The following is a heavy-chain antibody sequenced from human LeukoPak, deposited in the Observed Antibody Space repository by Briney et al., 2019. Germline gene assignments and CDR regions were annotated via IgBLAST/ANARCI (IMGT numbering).Heavy chain of an antibody. CDR1: GGSFSGYY. Sequence: SETLSLTCAVYGGSFSGYYWSWIRQPPGKGLEWIGEINHSGSTNYNPSLKSRVTISVDTSKTQFSLKLSSVTAADTAVYYCARAPSPSTPFDYWGQGTLVTVSS. V-gene: IGHV4-34*01. CDR2: INHSGST. CDR3: ARAPSPSTPFDY. J-gene: IGHJ4*02.